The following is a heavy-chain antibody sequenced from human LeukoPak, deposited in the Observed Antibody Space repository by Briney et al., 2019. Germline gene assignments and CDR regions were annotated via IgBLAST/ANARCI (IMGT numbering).Heavy chain of an antibody. D-gene: IGHD3-22*01. V-gene: IGHV3-49*03. CDR3: TRVTYYYDNSGYFHFDS. CDR1: GFTFGDYA. Sequence: GGSLRLSCAASGFTFGDYAMSWFRQAPGKGREWVSFIRRKVHGGTTEYAASVKGRFSSSRDDSKSIAYLQMNSPKTEDTAVYFCTRVTYYYDNSGYFHFDSWGQGTLGTVS. CDR2: IRRKVHGGTT. J-gene: IGHJ4*02.